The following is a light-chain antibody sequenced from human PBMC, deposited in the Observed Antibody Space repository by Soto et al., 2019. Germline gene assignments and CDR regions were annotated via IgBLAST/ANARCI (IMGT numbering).Light chain of an antibody. V-gene: IGKV3-15*01. CDR1: QSVSGN. CDR3: QQYNTWPPIT. Sequence: EIVMTQSPATLSVSPGERATLSCRASQSVSGNLAWYQQKPGQAPRLLIYAASTRATGIPARFSGSGSGTEFTLTLSSLQSEDFAVYYCQQYNTWPPITFGPGTKVDIK. J-gene: IGKJ3*01. CDR2: AAS.